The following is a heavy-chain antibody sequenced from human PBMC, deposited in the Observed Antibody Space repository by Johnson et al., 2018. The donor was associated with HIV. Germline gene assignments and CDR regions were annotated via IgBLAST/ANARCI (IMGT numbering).Heavy chain of an antibody. V-gene: IGHV3-23*04. CDR3: ASRGPSSSGAYDI. CDR1: GFTFSSYA. Sequence: VQLVESGGGLVQPGGSLRLSCAASGFTFSSYAMSWVRQAPGKGLEWVSALSGSGGSTYYAASVKGRFTISRDNSKNTLYLQMNSLRAEDTAVYYCASRGPSSSGAYDIWGQGTMVTVSS. D-gene: IGHD6-6*01. J-gene: IGHJ3*02. CDR2: LSGSGGST.